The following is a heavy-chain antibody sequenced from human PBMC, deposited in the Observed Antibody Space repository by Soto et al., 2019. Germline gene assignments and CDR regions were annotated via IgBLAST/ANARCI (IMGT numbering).Heavy chain of an antibody. V-gene: IGHV5-10-1*01. CDR3: ARHGRDCGGDCYSTYYYGMDV. Sequence: GESLKSSCKGSGYSFTSYWISWVRQMPGKGLEWMGRIDPSDSYTNYSPSFQGHVTISADKSISTAYLQWSSLKASDTAMYYCARHGRDCGGDCYSTYYYGMDVWGQGTTVTVSS. CDR1: GYSFTSYW. J-gene: IGHJ6*02. CDR2: IDPSDSYT. D-gene: IGHD2-21*02.